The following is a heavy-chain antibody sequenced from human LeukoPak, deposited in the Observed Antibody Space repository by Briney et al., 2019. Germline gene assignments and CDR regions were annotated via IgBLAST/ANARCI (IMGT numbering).Heavy chain of an antibody. J-gene: IGHJ4*02. CDR1: GFTFSSYG. Sequence: QAGGSLRLSCAASGFTFSSYGMHWVRQAPGKGLEWVAFIRYDGSNKYYADSVKGRFTISRDNSKNTLYLQMNSLRVEDTAVYYCVKTDSSGYYNGDFDYWGQGTLVTVSS. CDR2: IRYDGSNK. V-gene: IGHV3-30*02. D-gene: IGHD3-22*01. CDR3: VKTDSSGYYNGDFDY.